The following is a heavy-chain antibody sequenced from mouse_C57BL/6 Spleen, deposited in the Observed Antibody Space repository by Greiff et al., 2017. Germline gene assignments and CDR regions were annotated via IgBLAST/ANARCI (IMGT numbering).Heavy chain of an antibody. CDR3: ARRYYGSSLDY. V-gene: IGHV1-66*01. D-gene: IGHD1-1*01. CDR1: GYSFTSYY. CDR2: IYPGSGNT. J-gene: IGHJ2*01. Sequence: VQLQQSGPELVKPGASVKISCKASGYSFTSYYIHWVKQRPGQGLEWIGWIYPGSGNTKYNEKFKGKATLTADPSSSTAYMQLSSLTSEDSAVFYCARRYYGSSLDYWGQGTTLTVSS.